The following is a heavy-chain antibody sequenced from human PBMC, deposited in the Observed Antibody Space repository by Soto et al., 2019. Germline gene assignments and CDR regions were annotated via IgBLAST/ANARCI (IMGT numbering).Heavy chain of an antibody. CDR3: ARGGWRQIDY. Sequence: QVQLQESGPGLVKPSETLSLTCTVSGGSISSYYWSWIRQPPGKGLEWIGCIYYGGSTNYNPSLQSRVTTSVDTSKTQLSLKLTSVTAADTVVYYCARGGWRQIDYWGQGTLVTVSS. CDR2: IYYGGST. D-gene: IGHD3-3*01. CDR1: GGSISSYY. J-gene: IGHJ4*02. V-gene: IGHV4-59*08.